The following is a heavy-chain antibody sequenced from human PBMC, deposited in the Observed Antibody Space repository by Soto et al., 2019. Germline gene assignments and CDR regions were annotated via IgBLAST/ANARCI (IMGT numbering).Heavy chain of an antibody. CDR1: GFNFNTYG. J-gene: IGHJ4*02. CDR2: IWYDGSSQ. V-gene: IGHV3-33*01. D-gene: IGHD3-9*01. Sequence: QVQLVESGGGVVQPGKSLTLSCEASGFNFNTYGMHWVRQAPGKGLEWVAVIWYDGSSQSYVDSVKGRFTISRDNSKNTVSLQMNSLRAEDTAVYYCARDKFPRTSPGYYLYYWGQGTLVTVSS. CDR3: ARDKFPRTSPGYYLYY.